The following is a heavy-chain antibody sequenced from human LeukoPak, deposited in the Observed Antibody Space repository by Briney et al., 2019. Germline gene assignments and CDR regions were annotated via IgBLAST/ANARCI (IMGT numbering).Heavy chain of an antibody. Sequence: SETLSLTCTVSGGSISSYYWSWIRQPPGKGLEWIGYIYYSGSTNYNPSLKSRVTISVDTSKNQFSPKLSSVTAADTAVYYCARVRQQLVPTFDYWGQGTLVTVSS. V-gene: IGHV4-59*01. CDR3: ARVRQQLVPTFDY. CDR1: GGSISSYY. D-gene: IGHD6-13*01. CDR2: IYYSGST. J-gene: IGHJ4*02.